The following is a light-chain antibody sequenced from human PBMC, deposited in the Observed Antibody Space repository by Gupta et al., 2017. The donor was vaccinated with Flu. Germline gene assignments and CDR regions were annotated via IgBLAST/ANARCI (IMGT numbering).Light chain of an antibody. J-gene: IGLJ2*01. CDR2: EVS. V-gene: IGLV2-8*01. CDR1: SSDVASNNY. Sequence: GASSDVASNNYVSWYQQYPGKAPKLLIYEVSKRPSGVPERFSGSKSGNKASLTVSGLQAEDEADYFCSSYTGTKTVFGGGTKVTVL. CDR3: SSYTGTKTV.